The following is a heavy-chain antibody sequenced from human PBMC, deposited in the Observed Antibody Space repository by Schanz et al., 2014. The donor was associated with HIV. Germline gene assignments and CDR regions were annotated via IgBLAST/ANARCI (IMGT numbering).Heavy chain of an antibody. CDR1: GFRFSSYG. D-gene: IGHD3-22*01. CDR3: AKDRNQYDSRYIGKGNYYYYYGMDV. CDR2: LSHDVGNG. V-gene: IGHV3-30*18. J-gene: IGHJ6*02. Sequence: QMQLVESGGGVVQPGRSLRLSCVASGFRFSSYGMHWVRQAPGKGLEWVAVLSHDVGNGDYADSVKGRFTISRDNSKNTVYLQAKSLRPEDTAVYYCAKDRNQYDSRYIGKGNYYYYYGMDVWGQGTTVTVSS.